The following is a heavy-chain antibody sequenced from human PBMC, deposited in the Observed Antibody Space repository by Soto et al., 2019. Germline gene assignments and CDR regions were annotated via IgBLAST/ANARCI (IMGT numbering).Heavy chain of an antibody. J-gene: IGHJ4*02. D-gene: IGHD4-17*01. CDR3: ARIYGGNVQY. CDR2: IYYSGST. V-gene: IGHV4-39*01. CDR1: VGSISSSSYY. Sequence: SETLSLTCTFSVGSISSSSYYCGWIRQPPGKGLEWIGSIYYSGSTYYNPSLKSRVTISVDTSKNQFSLKLSSVTAADTAVYYCARIYGGNVQYWGQGTLVIVSS.